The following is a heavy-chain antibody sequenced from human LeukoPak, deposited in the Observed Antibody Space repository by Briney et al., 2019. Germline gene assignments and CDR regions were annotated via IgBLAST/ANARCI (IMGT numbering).Heavy chain of an antibody. CDR3: ASYDFWSGPPSDY. Sequence: GGSLRLSCAASGFTLSSSWMSWVRQSPGKGLEWVASIKHDGSETYYVYLVKGRFTISRDNDKNSLYLQMTSLRAEDTAVYYCASYDFWSGPPSDYWGQGTLVTVSS. CDR1: GFTLSSSW. J-gene: IGHJ4*02. D-gene: IGHD3-3*01. V-gene: IGHV3-7*01. CDR2: IKHDGSET.